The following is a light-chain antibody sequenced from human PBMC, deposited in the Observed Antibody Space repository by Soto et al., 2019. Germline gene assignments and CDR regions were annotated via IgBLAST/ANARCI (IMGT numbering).Light chain of an antibody. CDR3: SSYTSSSTRVV. Sequence: QSALTQPASVSGSPGQSITISCTGTSSDVGRYNYVSWYQHHPGKAPKLMIYDVNNRPSGVFNRFSGSKSGNTASLTISGLQAEDEADYYCSSYTSSSTRVVFGGGTKLTVL. V-gene: IGLV2-14*03. J-gene: IGLJ2*01. CDR2: DVN. CDR1: SSDVGRYNY.